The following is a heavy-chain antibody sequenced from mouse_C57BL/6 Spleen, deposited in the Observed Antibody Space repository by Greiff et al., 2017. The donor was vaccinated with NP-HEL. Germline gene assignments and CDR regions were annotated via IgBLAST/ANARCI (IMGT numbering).Heavy chain of an antibody. J-gene: IGHJ3*01. D-gene: IGHD1-1*01. V-gene: IGHV14-4*01. Sequence: VQLQQSGAEPVRPGASVKLSCTASGFNIKDDYMHWVKQRPEQGLEWIGWIDPENGDTEYASKFQGKATITADTSSNTAYLKLSSLTSKDTAVYYCTGVYYGSPFAYWGQGTLVTVSA. CDR2: IDPENGDT. CDR1: GFNIKDDY. CDR3: TGVYYGSPFAY.